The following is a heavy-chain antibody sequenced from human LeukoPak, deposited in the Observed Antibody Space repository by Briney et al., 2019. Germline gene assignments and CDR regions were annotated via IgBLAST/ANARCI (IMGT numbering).Heavy chain of an antibody. CDR3: ARVSRWPFDY. D-gene: IGHD5-24*01. V-gene: IGHV4-34*01. J-gene: IGHJ4*02. Sequence: LEWIGEINHSGSTNYNPSLKSRVTISVDTSKNQFSPKLSSVTAADTAVYYCARVSRWPFDYWGQGTLVTVSS. CDR2: INHSGST.